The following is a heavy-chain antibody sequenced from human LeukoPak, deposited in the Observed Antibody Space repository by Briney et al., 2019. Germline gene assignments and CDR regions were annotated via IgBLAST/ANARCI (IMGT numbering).Heavy chain of an antibody. CDR3: ARAGPAAYSYYFDY. CDR2: INPNSGGT. J-gene: IGHJ4*02. D-gene: IGHD2-2*01. V-gene: IGHV1-2*02. CDR1: GYTLTGYY. Sequence: ASVKVSCKASGYTLTGYYMHWVRQAPGQGLEWMGWINPNSGGTNYAQKFQGRVTMTRDTSISTAYMELSRLRSDDTAVYYCARAGPAAYSYYFDYWGQGTLVTVSS.